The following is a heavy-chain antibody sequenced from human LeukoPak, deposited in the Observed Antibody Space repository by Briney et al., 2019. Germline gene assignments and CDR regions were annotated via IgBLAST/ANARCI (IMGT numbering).Heavy chain of an antibody. CDR1: GYTFTGYY. D-gene: IGHD3-10*01. CDR3: ARSDSGTYGSGSYGHFDY. Sequence: GASVKVSCKASGYTFTGYYMHWVRQAPGQGLEWMGWINPNSGGTNYAQKFQGRVTMTRDTSISTAYMELSRLRSDDAAVYYCARSDSGTYGSGSYGHFDYWGQGTLVTVSS. CDR2: INPNSGGT. V-gene: IGHV1-2*02. J-gene: IGHJ4*02.